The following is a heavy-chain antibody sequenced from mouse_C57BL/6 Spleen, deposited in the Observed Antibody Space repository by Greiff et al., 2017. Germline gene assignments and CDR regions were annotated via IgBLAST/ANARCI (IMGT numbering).Heavy chain of an antibody. CDR3: TREGGNHWYLDV. V-gene: IGHV5-9-1*02. D-gene: IGHD1-1*02. CDR2: ISSGGDYI. Sequence: EVQLVESGEGLVKPGGSLKLSCAASGFTFSSYAMSWVRQTPEKRLEWVAYISSGGDYIYYADTVKGRFTISRDNARNTLYLQMSSLKSEDTAMYYCTREGGNHWYLDVWGTGTTVTVSS. J-gene: IGHJ1*03. CDR1: GFTFSSYA.